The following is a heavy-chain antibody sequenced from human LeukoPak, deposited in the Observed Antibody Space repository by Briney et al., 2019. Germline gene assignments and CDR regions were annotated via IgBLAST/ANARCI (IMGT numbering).Heavy chain of an antibody. CDR3: ARKVGASGGWFDP. J-gene: IGHJ5*02. D-gene: IGHD1-26*01. CDR1: GGTFSSYA. Sequence: GASVKVSCKASGGTFSSYAISWVRQAPGQGLEWMGGIIPIFGTANYAQKFRGRVTITADKSTSTAYMELSSLRSEDTAVYYCARKVGASGGWFDPWGQGTLVTVSS. CDR2: IIPIFGTA. V-gene: IGHV1-69*06.